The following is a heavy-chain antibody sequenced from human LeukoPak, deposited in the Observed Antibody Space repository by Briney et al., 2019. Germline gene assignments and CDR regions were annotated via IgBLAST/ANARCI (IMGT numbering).Heavy chain of an antibody. J-gene: IGHJ3*02. CDR2: IYYSGST. D-gene: IGHD2-8*01. Sequence: SETLSLTCTVSGGSISSYYWSWIRQPPGNGLEWIGYIYYSGSTNYNPSLKSRVTISVDTSKNQFSLKLSSVTAADTAVYYCARHEPGANGGVAFDIWGQGTMVTVSS. CDR3: ARHEPGANGGVAFDI. V-gene: IGHV4-59*08. CDR1: GGSISSYY.